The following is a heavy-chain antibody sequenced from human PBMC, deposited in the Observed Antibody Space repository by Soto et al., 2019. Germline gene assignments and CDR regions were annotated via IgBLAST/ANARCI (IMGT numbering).Heavy chain of an antibody. CDR3: ARVGAYSSSFYYGMDV. V-gene: IGHV3-33*01. D-gene: IGHD6-6*01. Sequence: QVQLVESGGGLVQPGRSLRLSCAASGFTFSSYGMHWVRQAPGKGLEWVAVIWYDGSNKYYADSVKGRFTISRDNSKNTLYLQMNSLRAEDTAVYYCARVGAYSSSFYYGMDVWGQGTTVTVSS. CDR2: IWYDGSNK. J-gene: IGHJ6*02. CDR1: GFTFSSYG.